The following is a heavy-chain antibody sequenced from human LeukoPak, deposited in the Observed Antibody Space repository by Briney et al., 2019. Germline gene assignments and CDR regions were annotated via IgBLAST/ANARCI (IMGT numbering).Heavy chain of an antibody. D-gene: IGHD1-26*01. CDR2: IYYSGST. Sequence: SETLSLTCTVSGASISSSTYYWGWIRQPPGKGLEWIGSIYYSGSTYYNPSLKSRVTISVDTSNNQFSLKLSSVTAADTAVYYCATTTIRLGYWGQGTLVTVSS. V-gene: IGHV4-39*07. CDR3: ATTTIRLGY. CDR1: GASISSSTYY. J-gene: IGHJ4*02.